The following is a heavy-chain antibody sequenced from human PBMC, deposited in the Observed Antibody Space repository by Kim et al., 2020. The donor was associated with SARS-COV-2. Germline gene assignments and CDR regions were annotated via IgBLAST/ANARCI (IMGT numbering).Heavy chain of an antibody. D-gene: IGHD6-13*01. CDR2: ISSSSSYI. CDR1: GFTFSSYS. V-gene: IGHV3-21*01. CDR3: ARDYFGTRIAAAGTMRSGWFDP. Sequence: GGSLRLSCAASGFTFSSYSMNWVRQAPGKGLEWVSSISSSSSYIYYADSVKGRFTISRDNAKNSLYLQMNSLRAEDTAVYYCARDYFGTRIAAAGTMRSGWFDPWGQGTLVTVSS. J-gene: IGHJ5*02.